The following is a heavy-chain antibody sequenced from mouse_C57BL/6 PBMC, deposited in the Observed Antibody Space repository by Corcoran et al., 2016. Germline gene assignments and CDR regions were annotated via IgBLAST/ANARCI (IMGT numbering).Heavy chain of an antibody. V-gene: IGHV9-3*01. CDR1: WCTFTTYG. CDR2: INTYSGVP. J-gene: IGHJ1*03. CDR3: ARESNWYVDV. Sequence: QIQLVQSGPELKKTGETVTISCRASWCTFTTYGMSWVKQAPGKGLKWMGWINTYSGVPTYADDFKGRFAFSLETSASTAYLQINNLKNEDTATYFCARESNWYVDVWGTGTTVTVSS.